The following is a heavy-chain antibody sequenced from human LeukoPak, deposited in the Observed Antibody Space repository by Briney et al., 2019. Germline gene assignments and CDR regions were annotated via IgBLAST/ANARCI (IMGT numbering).Heavy chain of an antibody. Sequence: GGSLRLSCAASGFTFSSYEMNWVRQAPGKGLEWVSYISSSGSTIYYADSVKGRFTISRDNAKNSLYLQMNSLRAEDTAVYYCARGYCSSTSCYVDPWGQGTLVTVSS. CDR3: ARGYCSSTSCYVDP. CDR2: ISSSGSTI. D-gene: IGHD2-2*01. J-gene: IGHJ5*02. V-gene: IGHV3-48*03. CDR1: GFTFSSYE.